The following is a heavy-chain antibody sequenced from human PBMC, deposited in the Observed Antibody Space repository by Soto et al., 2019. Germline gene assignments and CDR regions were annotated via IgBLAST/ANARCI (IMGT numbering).Heavy chain of an antibody. D-gene: IGHD3-22*01. J-gene: IGHJ5*02. V-gene: IGHV4-59*08. CDR1: GGSISSYY. Sequence: SSETLSLTCTVSGGSISSYYWSWIRQTPGKGLEWIGYIYQSGSTRYNPSLKSRVTISVDTSKNQFSLKLSSVTAADTAVYYCARRQVGGSGYWSWFDPWGQGTLVTVSS. CDR3: ARRQVGGSGYWSWFDP. CDR2: IYQSGST.